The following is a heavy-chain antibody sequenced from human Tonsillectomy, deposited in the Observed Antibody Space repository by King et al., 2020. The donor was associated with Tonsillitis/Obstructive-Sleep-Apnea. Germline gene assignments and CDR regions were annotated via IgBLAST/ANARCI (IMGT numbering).Heavy chain of an antibody. V-gene: IGHV5-10-1*01. D-gene: IGHD3-10*01. CDR3: ARRGHGSGSYKDY. Sequence: QLVQSGAEVKKPGESLRISCKGSGYSFTSYWISWVRQMPGKGLECMGRIDPSDSYTNYSPSFQGHVTLSAAKAISTAYLQWISLKASDTAMYYCARRGHGSGSYKDYWGQGPLVTVSS. CDR2: IDPSDSYT. CDR1: GYSFTSYW. J-gene: IGHJ4*02.